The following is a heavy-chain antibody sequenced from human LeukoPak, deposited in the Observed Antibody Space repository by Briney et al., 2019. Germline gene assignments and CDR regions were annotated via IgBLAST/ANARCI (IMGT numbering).Heavy chain of an antibody. V-gene: IGHV4-59*01. D-gene: IGHD6-13*01. J-gene: IGHJ5*02. Sequence: SETLSLTCTVSGGSISTYYWSWIRQPPGKVLEWIGYIYYSGSTNYNPSLKSRVTISVDTSKNQFSLKLSSVTAADTALYYCARAKITAADIDRPFDPWGQGTLVTVSS. CDR1: GGSISTYY. CDR2: IYYSGST. CDR3: ARAKITAADIDRPFDP.